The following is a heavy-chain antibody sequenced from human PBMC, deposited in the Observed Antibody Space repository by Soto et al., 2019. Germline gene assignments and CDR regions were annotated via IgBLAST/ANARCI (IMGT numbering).Heavy chain of an antibody. J-gene: IGHJ6*02. D-gene: IGHD5-18*01. Sequence: EVQLVESGGDLIQPGGSLRLSCEASGFTFSNYWMHWVRQAPGKGLVRVSRIKFDGSSPNYANSVKGRFTISRDNAKNTLYLQMHSLTAEDTAVYYCARGIRNYYGVDVWGQGTTVTVSS. CDR2: IKFDGSSP. V-gene: IGHV3-74*01. CDR1: GFTFSNYW. CDR3: ARGIRNYYGVDV.